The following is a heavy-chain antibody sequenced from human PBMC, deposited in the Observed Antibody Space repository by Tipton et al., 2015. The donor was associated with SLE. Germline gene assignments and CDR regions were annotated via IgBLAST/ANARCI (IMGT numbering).Heavy chain of an antibody. CDR2: MNPNIDNR. V-gene: IGHV1-8*03. D-gene: IGHD1-26*01. CDR1: GSTFIGYD. Sequence: QSGPEVKKPGASVRVSCKASGSTFIGYDINWVRQAPGQGLEWMGWMNPNIDNRGYAQKFQGRVSITRDTSITTVYMELSNLRSEDTAVYYCTKLRSWDQRRGFEIWGQGTMVTVSS. J-gene: IGHJ3*02. CDR3: TKLRSWDQRRGFEI.